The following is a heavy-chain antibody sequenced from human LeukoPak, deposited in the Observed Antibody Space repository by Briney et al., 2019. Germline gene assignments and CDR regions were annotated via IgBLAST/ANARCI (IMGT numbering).Heavy chain of an antibody. D-gene: IGHD2-2*01. V-gene: IGHV3-33*01. CDR1: GFTFSSYG. CDR3: ARDGVYCSSTSCYLDY. J-gene: IGHJ4*02. CDR2: IWYDGSNK. Sequence: GRSLRLSCAASGFTFSSYGMHWVRQAPGKGQEWVAVIWYDGSNKYYADSVKGRFTISRDNSKNTLYLQMNSLRAEDAAVYYCARDGVYCSSTSCYLDYWGQGTLVTVSS.